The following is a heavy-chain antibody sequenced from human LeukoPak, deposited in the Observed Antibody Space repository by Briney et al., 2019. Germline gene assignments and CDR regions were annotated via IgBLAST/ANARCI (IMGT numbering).Heavy chain of an antibody. CDR3: AKSIAAAGTDYFDY. Sequence: PERSLRLSCAASGFTFSSYGMHWVRQAPGKGLEWVAVIWYDGSNKYYADSVKGRFTISRDNSKNTLYLQMNSLRAEDTAVYYCAKSIAAAGTDYFDYWGQGTLVTVSS. D-gene: IGHD6-13*01. V-gene: IGHV3-33*06. J-gene: IGHJ4*02. CDR2: IWYDGSNK. CDR1: GFTFSSYG.